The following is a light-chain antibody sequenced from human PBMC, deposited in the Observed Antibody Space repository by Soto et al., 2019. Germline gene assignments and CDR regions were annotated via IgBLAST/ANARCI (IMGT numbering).Light chain of an antibody. CDR1: SSDIGAYNY. CDR2: EVT. J-gene: IGLJ1*01. Sequence: QSALTQPPSASGSPGQSVTIACTGTSSDIGAYNYVSWYQHHPGKAPKLIIYEVTNRPSGVSNRFSASKSGNTAYLTISGLQAEDEADYYCNSYTTTYTLVFGTGTKVTVL. V-gene: IGLV2-14*01. CDR3: NSYTTTYTLV.